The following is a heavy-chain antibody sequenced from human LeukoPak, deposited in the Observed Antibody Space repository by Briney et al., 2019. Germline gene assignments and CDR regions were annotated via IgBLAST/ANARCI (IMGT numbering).Heavy chain of an antibody. CDR3: AREVKWLGSFDY. D-gene: IGHD6-19*01. CDR1: GGSISSYY. J-gene: IGHJ4*02. V-gene: IGHV4-39*07. CDR2: IYYSGST. Sequence: SETLSLTCTVSGGSISSYYWGWIRQPPGKGLEWIGSIYYSGSTYYNPSLKSRVTISVDTSKNQFSLKLSSVTAADTAVYYCAREVKWLGSFDYWGQGTLVTVSS.